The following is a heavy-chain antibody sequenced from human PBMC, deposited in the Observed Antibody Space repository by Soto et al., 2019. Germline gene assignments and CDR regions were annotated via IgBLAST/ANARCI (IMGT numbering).Heavy chain of an antibody. J-gene: IGHJ1*01. D-gene: IGHD1-26*01. CDR3: ARFASSGDLLPHIQH. CDR2: ISSSSSTI. CDR1: GFTFTTYS. V-gene: IGHV3-48*02. Sequence: EVQLVESGGGLVQPGGSLRLSCAASGFTFTTYSMNWVRQAPGKGLEWVSYISSSSSTIYYTDSVRGRFTISRDNAKNSLYLQMNSLRDDDTAVYCCARFASSGDLLPHIQHWGQGTLVTVSS.